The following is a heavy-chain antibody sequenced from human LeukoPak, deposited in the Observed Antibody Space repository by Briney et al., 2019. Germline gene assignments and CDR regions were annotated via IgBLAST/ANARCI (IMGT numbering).Heavy chain of an antibody. CDR1: GFTFSSYA. D-gene: IGHD2-15*01. CDR2: ISGSGDST. CDR3: TRDRGTYNWFDP. Sequence: GGSLRLSCAAASGFTFSSYAMVWVRQAPGKGLEWVSAISGSGDSTYYADSVKGRFTISRDDSKDTAFLHMDSLKTEDTALYYCTRDRGTYNWFDPWGQGTLVTVSS. J-gene: IGHJ5*02. V-gene: IGHV3-23*01.